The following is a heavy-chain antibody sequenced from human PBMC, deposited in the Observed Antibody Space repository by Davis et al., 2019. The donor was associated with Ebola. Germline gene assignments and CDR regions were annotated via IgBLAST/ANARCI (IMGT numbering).Heavy chain of an antibody. D-gene: IGHD2/OR15-2a*01. J-gene: IGHJ5*02. Sequence: AASVKVSCKASGYTFTSYGISWVRQAPGQGLEWMGWISAYNGNTNYAQKLQGRVTMTTDTSTSTAYMELRSLRSDDTAVYYCARDPDLLFQHGPSSGFDPWGQGTLVTVSS. CDR2: ISAYNGNT. CDR1: GYTFTSYG. V-gene: IGHV1-18*01. CDR3: ARDPDLLFQHGPSSGFDP.